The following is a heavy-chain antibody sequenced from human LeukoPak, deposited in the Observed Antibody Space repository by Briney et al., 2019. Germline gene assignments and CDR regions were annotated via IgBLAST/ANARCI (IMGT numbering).Heavy chain of an antibody. CDR2: MPHSGGT. J-gene: IGHJ4*02. D-gene: IGHD3-22*01. V-gene: IGHV4-38-2*01. CDR1: GYSISSGYH. CDR3: ARHHLYDSSGDGRYYFDY. Sequence: SETLSLTCGVSGYSISSGYHWGWIRQPTGKGLEWIGSMPHSGGTYYNPSLKSRVTISVDTSKNQFSVKLSSVTAADTAVYYCARHHLYDSSGDGRYYFDYWGQGTLVTVSS.